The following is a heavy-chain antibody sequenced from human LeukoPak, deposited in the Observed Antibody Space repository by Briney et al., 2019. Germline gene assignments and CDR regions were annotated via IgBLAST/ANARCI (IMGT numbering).Heavy chain of an antibody. J-gene: IGHJ4*02. D-gene: IGHD5-12*01. V-gene: IGHV4-59*01. CDR3: ARAGDGYDT. CDR2: IYYSGST. Sequence: SETLSLTCSVSGGSISSYYWSWIRQPPGKGLEWIGYIYYSGSTNYNPSLKSRVTISVDTSKNQFSLKLSPVTAADTAVYYCARAGDGYDTWGQGALVTVSS. CDR1: GGSISSYY.